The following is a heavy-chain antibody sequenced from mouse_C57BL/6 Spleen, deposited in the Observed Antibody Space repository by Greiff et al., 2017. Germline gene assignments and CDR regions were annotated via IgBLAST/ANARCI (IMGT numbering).Heavy chain of an antibody. CDR2: IYPGDGDT. V-gene: IGHV1-82*01. CDR3: AREHITTVVADY. Sequence: VQLVESGPELVKPGASVKISCKASGYAFSSSWMNWVKQRPGKGLEWIGRIYPGDGDTNYNGKFKGKATLTADKSSSTAYMQLSSLTSEDSAVYFCAREHITTVVADYWGQGTTLTVSS. D-gene: IGHD1-1*01. J-gene: IGHJ2*01. CDR1: GYAFSSSW.